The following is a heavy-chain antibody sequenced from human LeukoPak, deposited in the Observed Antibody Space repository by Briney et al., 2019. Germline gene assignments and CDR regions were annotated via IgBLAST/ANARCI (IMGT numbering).Heavy chain of an antibody. CDR3: AMNWNRDS. V-gene: IGHV3-23*01. Sequence: PGGSLRLSCAASGFTFSSYAMSWVRQAPGKGLEWVSVISFSGDSTYYADSVKGRFTISRDNSKNTLYLQMNSLRAEDTAVYYCAMNWNRDSWGQGTLVTVSP. D-gene: IGHD1-1*01. CDR1: GFTFSSYA. J-gene: IGHJ5*01. CDR2: ISFSGDST.